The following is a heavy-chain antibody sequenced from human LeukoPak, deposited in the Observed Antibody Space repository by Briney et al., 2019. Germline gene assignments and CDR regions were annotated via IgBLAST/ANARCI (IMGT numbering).Heavy chain of an antibody. CDR1: GGSFSGYY. V-gene: IGHV4-34*01. Sequence: SETLSLTCAVYGGSFSGYYWSWIRQPPGKGLEWIGVINHSGSTNYNPSLKSRVTISVDTSKNQFSLKLSSVTAADTAVYYCASILRYSSSWYGNYYYGMDVWGQGTTVTVSS. CDR3: ASILRYSSSWYGNYYYGMDV. CDR2: INHSGST. J-gene: IGHJ6*02. D-gene: IGHD6-13*01.